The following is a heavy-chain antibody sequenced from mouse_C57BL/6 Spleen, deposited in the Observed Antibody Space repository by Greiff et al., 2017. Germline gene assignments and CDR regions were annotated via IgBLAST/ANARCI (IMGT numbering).Heavy chain of an antibody. V-gene: IGHV1-64*01. CDR3: ARRNGYDSGAMDY. Sequence: QVQLQQPGAELVKPGASVKLSCKASGYTFTSYWMHWVKQRPGQGLEWIGMIHPNSGSTNYNEKFKSKATLTVDKSSSTAYMQLSSLTSEDSAVYYCARRNGYDSGAMDYWGQGTSVTVSS. CDR1: GYTFTSYW. D-gene: IGHD2-2*01. J-gene: IGHJ4*01. CDR2: IHPNSGST.